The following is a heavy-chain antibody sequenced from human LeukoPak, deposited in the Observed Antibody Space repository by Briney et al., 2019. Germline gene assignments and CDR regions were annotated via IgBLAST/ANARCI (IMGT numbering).Heavy chain of an antibody. V-gene: IGHV4-39*07. Sequence: PSETLSLTCTVSGGSISSSSYYWGWIRQPPGKGLEWIGSIYYSGSTYYNPSLKSRVTISVDTSKNRFSLKLSSVTAADTAVYYCARDGPTYYYDSSGYYLGYWGQGTLVTVSS. CDR3: ARDGPTYYYDSSGYYLGY. CDR2: IYYSGST. CDR1: GGSISSSSYY. D-gene: IGHD3-22*01. J-gene: IGHJ4*02.